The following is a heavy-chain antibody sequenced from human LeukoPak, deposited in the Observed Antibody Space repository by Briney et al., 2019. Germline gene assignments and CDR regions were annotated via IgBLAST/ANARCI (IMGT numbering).Heavy chain of an antibody. CDR1: GFSFRTYG. CDR3: AKDNGDFALDY. D-gene: IGHD4-17*01. V-gene: IGHV3-33*06. Sequence: GGSLRLSCAASGFSFRTYGMHWARQAPGKGLEWVADIWYDGSNEYYADSVKGRFTISRDNSQNTLSLQMNSLKAEDTAVYYCAKDNGDFALDYWGQGTLVTVS. CDR2: IWYDGSNE. J-gene: IGHJ4*02.